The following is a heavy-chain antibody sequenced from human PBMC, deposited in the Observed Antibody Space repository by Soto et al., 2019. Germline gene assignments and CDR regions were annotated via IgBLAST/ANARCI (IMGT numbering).Heavy chain of an antibody. V-gene: IGHV3-23*01. CDR1: GLTFSSYA. CDR3: ATRGSGSYYDY. J-gene: IGHJ4*02. CDR2: ISGSGGST. Sequence: EVPLLESGGGLVQPGGSLRLSCAASGLTFSSYAMRWVRQAPVKGLEWVSAISGSGGSTYYADSVKGRFTISRDNSKNTLYLQMNSLRAEDTAVYYCATRGSGSYYDYWGLGTLVTVSS. D-gene: IGHD1-26*01.